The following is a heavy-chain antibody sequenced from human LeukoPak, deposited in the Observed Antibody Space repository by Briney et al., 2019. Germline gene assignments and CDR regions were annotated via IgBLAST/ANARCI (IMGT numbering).Heavy chain of an antibody. CDR1: GGSLSGYY. V-gene: IGHV4-59*01. CDR2: IFYSGST. CDR3: ARVYYSNSYDYWYFDL. Sequence: SETLSLTCAVSGGSLSGYYWSWIRQPPGKGLEWIGYIFYSGSTNYNPSLKSRVTISVDTSKNQFSLKLSSVTAADTAVYYCARVYYSNSYDYWYFDLWGRGTLVTVSS. J-gene: IGHJ2*01. D-gene: IGHD6-13*01.